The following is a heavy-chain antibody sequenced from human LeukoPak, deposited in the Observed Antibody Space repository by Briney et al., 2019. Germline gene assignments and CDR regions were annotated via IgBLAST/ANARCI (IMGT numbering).Heavy chain of an antibody. CDR3: ATNYDYVWGSSSLPKYYMDV. Sequence: ASVKVSCKASGGTFSSYAISWVRQAPGQGLEWMGGIIPIFGTANYAQKFQGRVTMTEDTSTDTAYMELSSLRSEDTAVYYCATNYDYVWGSSSLPKYYMDVWGKGTTVTVSS. D-gene: IGHD3-16*01. CDR2: IIPIFGTA. J-gene: IGHJ6*03. CDR1: GGTFSSYA. V-gene: IGHV1-69*06.